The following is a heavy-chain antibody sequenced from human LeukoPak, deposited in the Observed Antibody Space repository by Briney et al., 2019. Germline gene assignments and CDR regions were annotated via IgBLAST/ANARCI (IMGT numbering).Heavy chain of an antibody. CDR2: INPSGGST. CDR1: GYTFTNNY. CDR3: ARESFSDCGGDCYPYYYYYGMDV. V-gene: IGHV1-46*01. J-gene: IGHJ6*02. Sequence: ASVEVSCKASGYTFTNNYLHWVRQAPGQGLEWMGIINPSGGSTSYAQKFQGRVTMTRDTSTSTVYMELSSLRSEDTAVYYCARESFSDCGGDCYPYYYYYGMDVWGQGTTVTVSS. D-gene: IGHD2-21*02.